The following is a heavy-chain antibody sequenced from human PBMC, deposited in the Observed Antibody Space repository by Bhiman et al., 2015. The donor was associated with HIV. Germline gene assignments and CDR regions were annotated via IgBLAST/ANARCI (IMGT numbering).Heavy chain of an antibody. D-gene: IGHD6-13*01. CDR2: ISTSSNTI. V-gene: IGHV3-48*01. CDR3: TGTFIRAAGTDY. CDR1: GFTFSSYS. J-gene: IGHJ4*02. Sequence: EVQLLESGGGLVQPGGSLRLSCAASGFTFSSYSMNWVRQAPGKGLEWVSYISTSSNTIYYADAVKGRFTISRDNAKNSLYLQMNSLRAEDTAVYYCTGTFIRAAGTDYWGQGTQVTVSS.